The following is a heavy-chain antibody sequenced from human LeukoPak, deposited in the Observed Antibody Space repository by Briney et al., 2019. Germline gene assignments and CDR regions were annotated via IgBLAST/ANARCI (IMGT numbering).Heavy chain of an antibody. CDR3: TRDPDRSGFDF. CDR2: VWYDGNNK. CDR1: GFTFINYD. D-gene: IGHD3-22*01. J-gene: IGHJ4*02. Sequence: PGGSLRLSCAASGFTFINYDLYWVRQPPGKGLEWVATVWYDGNNKYYADSVRGRFTISRDNSKNMLYLHMNSLGVEDTAVYYCTRDPDRSGFDFWGQGTLVTVSS. V-gene: IGHV3-33*07.